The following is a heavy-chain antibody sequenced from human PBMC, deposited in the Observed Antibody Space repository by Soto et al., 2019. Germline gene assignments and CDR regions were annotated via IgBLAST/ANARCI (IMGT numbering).Heavy chain of an antibody. V-gene: IGHV3-30*18. J-gene: IGHJ4*02. CDR2: ISYDGSNK. D-gene: IGHD3-22*01. CDR1: GFTFSSYG. CDR3: AKEKSPTDSGYYDY. Sequence: GGSLRLSCAASGFTFSSYGMHWVRQAPGKGLEWVAVISYDGSNKYYADSVKGRFTISRDNSKNTLYLQMNSLRAEDTAVYYCAKEKSPTDSGYYDYWGQGTLVTVSS.